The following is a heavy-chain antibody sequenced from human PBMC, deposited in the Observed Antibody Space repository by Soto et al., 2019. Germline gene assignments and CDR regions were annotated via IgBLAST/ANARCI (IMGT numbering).Heavy chain of an antibody. J-gene: IGHJ4*02. D-gene: IGHD3-10*01. CDR2: VYFNENT. CDR1: GGSISSGGYY. Sequence: QVQLLESGPGLVKSSQTLSLTCSISGGSISSGGYYWSWVRQRPGKGLEWIGYVYFNENTYYNLSLKTRVSISVGSSKSQFSLRLSSMTAADAAIYYCARQITLVRGIDFWGPGISVSVSS. CDR3: ARQITLVRGIDF. V-gene: IGHV4-31*03.